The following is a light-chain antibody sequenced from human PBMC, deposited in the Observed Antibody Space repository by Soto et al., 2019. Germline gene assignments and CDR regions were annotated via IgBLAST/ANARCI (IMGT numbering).Light chain of an antibody. CDR2: TTS. Sequence: EIVLTQSPGTLSLSPGERATLSCTASQSVTSSCLAWYQRKPGQAPRLLIHTTSTRATDIPDRLSGSGSGTDFTLTISRLEQEDFAVYYCQQCGGAPLFSFGHGTRVDI. CDR1: QSVTSSC. V-gene: IGKV3-20*01. J-gene: IGKJ3*01. CDR3: QQCGGAPLFS.